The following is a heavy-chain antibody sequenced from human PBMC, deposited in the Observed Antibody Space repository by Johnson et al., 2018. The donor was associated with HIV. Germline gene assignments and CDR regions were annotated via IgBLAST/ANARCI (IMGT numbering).Heavy chain of an antibody. J-gene: IGHJ3*02. CDR2: SSGSGGTT. Sequence: VQLVESGGGLIQPGGSLRLSCAASGFTVSSNYMSWVRQAPGKGLEWVSSSSGSGGTTYYADSVKGRFAISRDNAKNTLYLQMNSLRAEDTAIYYCARDKGRGAFDIWGQGTMVTVSS. CDR1: GFTVSSNY. D-gene: IGHD3-10*01. V-gene: IGHV3-53*01. CDR3: ARDKGRGAFDI.